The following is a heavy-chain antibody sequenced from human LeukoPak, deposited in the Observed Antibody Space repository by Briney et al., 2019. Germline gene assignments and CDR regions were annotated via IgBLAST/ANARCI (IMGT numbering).Heavy chain of an antibody. Sequence: SETLSLTCAVYGGSFSGYYWSWIRRPPGRGLDWIGYIYYSGSTNYNPSLKSRVTISVDTSKTQFSLKLSSVTAADTAVYYCARLYYDSSGYYFFDYWGQGTLVTVSS. CDR1: GGSFSGYY. V-gene: IGHV4-59*01. D-gene: IGHD3-22*01. J-gene: IGHJ4*02. CDR2: IYYSGST. CDR3: ARLYYDSSGYYFFDY.